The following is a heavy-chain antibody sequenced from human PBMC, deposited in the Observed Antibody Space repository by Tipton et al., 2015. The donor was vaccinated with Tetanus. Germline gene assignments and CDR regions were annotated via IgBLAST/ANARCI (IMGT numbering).Heavy chain of an antibody. V-gene: IGHV3-23*04. CDR1: GFPFTTYG. D-gene: IGHD3-10*01. Sequence: QLVQSGGGVVQPGRSLRLSCAASGFPFTTYGMTWVRLAPGKGLEWVAVITGGGVGTYYSDSVKGRFTVSRDNSRNTLYLQLNSLRVEDAGVYYCATARNKVSITRLQYWGPGTLVTVSS. CDR2: ITGGGVGT. J-gene: IGHJ4*02. CDR3: ATARNKVSITRLQY.